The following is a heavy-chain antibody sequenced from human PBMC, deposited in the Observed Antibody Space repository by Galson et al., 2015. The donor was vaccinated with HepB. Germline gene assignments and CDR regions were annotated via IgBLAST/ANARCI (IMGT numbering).Heavy chain of an antibody. V-gene: IGHV3-30*18. CDR2: ISYDGSNK. CDR3: AKGAMAGTRHYFDY. Sequence: SLRLSCAASGFTFSSYGMHWVRQAPGKGLEWVAVISYDGSNKYYADSVKGRFTISRDNSKNTLYLQMNSLRAEDTAVYYCAKGAMAGTRHYFDYWGQGTLVTVSS. J-gene: IGHJ4*02. CDR1: GFTFSSYG. D-gene: IGHD6-19*01.